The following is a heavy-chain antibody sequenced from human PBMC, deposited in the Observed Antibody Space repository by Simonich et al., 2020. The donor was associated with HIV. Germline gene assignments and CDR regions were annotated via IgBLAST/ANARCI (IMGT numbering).Heavy chain of an antibody. V-gene: IGHV4-34*01. CDR3: ARRPGIAVAGTGAFDI. CDR2: INNSGRT. CDR1: GGSFSGNY. D-gene: IGHD6-19*01. J-gene: IGHJ3*02. Sequence: QVQLQQWGAGLLKPSETLSLTCAIYGGSFSGNYWSWIRQPPGKGLEWIGEINNSGRTNINPSLKRRVTISVDTSKTQFSLKLSSVTAADTAVYYCARRPGIAVAGTGAFDIWGQGTMVTVSS.